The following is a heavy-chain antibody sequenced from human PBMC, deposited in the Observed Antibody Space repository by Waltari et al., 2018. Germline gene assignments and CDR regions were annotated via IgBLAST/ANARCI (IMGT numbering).Heavy chain of an antibody. J-gene: IGHJ6*03. CDR3: ARESGTGETGSYYYYYMDV. CDR2: INHSGST. D-gene: IGHD1-1*01. Sequence: QVQLQQWGAGLLKPSETLSLTCAVYGGSFSGYYWSWIRQPPGKGLEWIGEINHSGSTNYNPSLKSRVTISVDTSKNQFSLKLSSVTAADTAVYYCARESGTGETGSYYYYYMDVWGKGTTVTVSS. CDR1: GGSFSGYY. V-gene: IGHV4-34*01.